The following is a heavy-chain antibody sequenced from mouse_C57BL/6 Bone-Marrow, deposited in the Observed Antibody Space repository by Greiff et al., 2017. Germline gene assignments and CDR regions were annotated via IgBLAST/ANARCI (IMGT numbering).Heavy chain of an antibody. CDR1: GYSFTSYY. CDR3: ARAYDDYGYFDY. D-gene: IGHD2-4*01. J-gene: IGHJ2*01. CDR2: IYPGCGNT. Sequence: VMLVESGAELAKPGASVKISCKASGYSFTSYYLHWVKQRPGQGLEWIGWIYPGCGNTKYNEQFKSKATLTVNTSSSTAYMQLSSLTSEDSAVYYCARAYDDYGYFDYWGQGTTLTVSS. V-gene: IGHV1-66*01.